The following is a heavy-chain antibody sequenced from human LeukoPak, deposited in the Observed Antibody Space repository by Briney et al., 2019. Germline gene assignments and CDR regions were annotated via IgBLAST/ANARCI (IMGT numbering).Heavy chain of an antibody. J-gene: IGHJ3*02. Sequence: SETLSLTCIVSGGSLSSFYWSWIRQPPGKGLDWIGYIYYTGSTNYSPSLKSRVTISVDTSKNQFSLKLTSVTAADTAVYYCARDTYYYGVDIWGQGTMVTVSS. CDR1: GGSLSSFY. CDR2: IYYTGST. V-gene: IGHV4-59*01. CDR3: ARDTYYYGVDI. D-gene: IGHD3-10*01.